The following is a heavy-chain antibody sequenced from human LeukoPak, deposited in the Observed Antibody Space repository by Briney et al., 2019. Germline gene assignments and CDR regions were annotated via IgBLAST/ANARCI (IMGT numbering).Heavy chain of an antibody. CDR2: IYHSGST. D-gene: IGHD2-21*02. Sequence: SETLSLTCTVSGGSISSYYWSWIRQPPGKGLEWIGSIYHSGSTYYNPSLKSRVTISVDTSKNQFSLKLSSVTAADTAVYYCARAPLSFVVVTAIPSLVSWYFDLWGRGTLVTVSS. CDR1: GGSISSYY. V-gene: IGHV4-38-2*02. J-gene: IGHJ2*01. CDR3: ARAPLSFVVVTAIPSLVSWYFDL.